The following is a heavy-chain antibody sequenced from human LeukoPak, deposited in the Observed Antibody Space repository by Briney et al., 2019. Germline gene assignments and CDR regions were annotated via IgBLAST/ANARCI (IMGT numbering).Heavy chain of an antibody. V-gene: IGHV1-2*02. Sequence: ASVKVSCKASGYTFTGYYMHWVRQAPGQGLEWMGWINPNSGGTNYAQKFQGRVTMTRDTSISTAYMELSRLRSDDTAVYYCATGIDSSSWYSPFDYWGQGTLVTVSS. CDR1: GYTFTGYY. J-gene: IGHJ4*02. CDR3: ATGIDSSSWYSPFDY. CDR2: INPNSGGT. D-gene: IGHD6-13*01.